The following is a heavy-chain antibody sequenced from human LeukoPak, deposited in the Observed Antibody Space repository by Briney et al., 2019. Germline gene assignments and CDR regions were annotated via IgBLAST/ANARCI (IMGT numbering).Heavy chain of an antibody. V-gene: IGHV3-48*04. D-gene: IGHD1-14*01. CDR3: ARDRGPGTGIFDY. CDR2: ISSSGSTM. CDR1: GFTFSSYS. Sequence: QTVGSLRLSCAASGFTFSSYSMNWVRQAPGKGLEWVSSISSSGSTMYYADSVKGRFTISRDNAKNSLYLQMNSLRAEDTAVYYCARDRGPGTGIFDYWGQGTLVTVSS. J-gene: IGHJ4*02.